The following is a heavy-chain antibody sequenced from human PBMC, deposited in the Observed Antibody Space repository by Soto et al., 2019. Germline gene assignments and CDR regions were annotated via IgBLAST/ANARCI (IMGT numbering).Heavy chain of an antibody. CDR2: IHSSGYT. J-gene: IGHJ5*02. D-gene: IGHD6-19*01. CDR3: TGPWLARYGAFDP. V-gene: IGHV4-4*02. Sequence: QVQLHESGPGLVKPSETLSLTCAVSGGSVNNNKWWSWVRQPPGKGLEWIGEIHSSGYTNYNPSLKTRATIFVDKPKNQFSVTLTPVTAADPAVYFCTGPWLARYGAFDPWGQGTLVTVSS. CDR1: GGSVNNNKW.